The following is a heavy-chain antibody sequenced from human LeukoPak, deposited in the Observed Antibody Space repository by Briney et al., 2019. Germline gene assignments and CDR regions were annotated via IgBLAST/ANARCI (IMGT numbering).Heavy chain of an antibody. CDR3: ARDGRIAARDDVFDI. V-gene: IGHV4-38-2*02. D-gene: IGHD6-6*01. CDR2: MYHRGST. CDR1: GYSISCGYF. Sequence: SETLSPTCTVSGYSISCGYFWGWLRQPPGRELEWIASMYHRGSTHYNPSLASLKSRVTISRDTSKNQFSLNLSSVTAADTAVYYCARDGRIAARDDVFDIWGQGTMVTVSS. J-gene: IGHJ3*02.